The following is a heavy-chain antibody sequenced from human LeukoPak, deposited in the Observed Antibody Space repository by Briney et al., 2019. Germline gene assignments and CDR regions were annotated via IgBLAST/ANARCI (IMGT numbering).Heavy chain of an antibody. CDR2: IYYSGST. V-gene: IGHV4-59*12. CDR1: GGSFSGYY. CDR3: ARESGRYYFDY. D-gene: IGHD1-26*01. Sequence: PSETLSLTCAVHGGSFSGYYWSWIRQPPGKGLEWIGYIYYSGSTNYNPSLKSRVTISVDTSKNQFSLKLSSVTAADTAVYYCARESGRYYFDYWGQGTLVTVSS. J-gene: IGHJ4*02.